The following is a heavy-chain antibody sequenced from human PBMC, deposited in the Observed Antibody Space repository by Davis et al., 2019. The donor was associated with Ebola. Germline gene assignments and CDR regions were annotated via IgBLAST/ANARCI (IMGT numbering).Heavy chain of an antibody. D-gene: IGHD1-1*01. Sequence: PSETLSLTCTVSGGSISSGSYYWSWIRQSAGKGLEWIGHIYTSGSTNYNPSLKSRVTISVDTSKNQFSLKLSSVTAADTAVYYCARDPRWNGVVGDIWGQGTMVTVSS. J-gene: IGHJ3*02. CDR3: ARDPRWNGVVGDI. CDR1: GGSISSGSYY. CDR2: IYTSGST. V-gene: IGHV4-61*09.